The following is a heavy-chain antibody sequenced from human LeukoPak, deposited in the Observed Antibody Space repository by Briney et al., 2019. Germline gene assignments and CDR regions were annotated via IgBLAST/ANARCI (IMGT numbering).Heavy chain of an antibody. J-gene: IGHJ5*02. V-gene: IGHV4-31*03. CDR1: ASSITSGAYY. CDR2: IYYSGST. CDR3: ARSGSGSPLFWFDP. D-gene: IGHD3-10*01. Sequence: SETLSLTCTVSASSITSGAYYCHWLRQHPGKGLQLIGDIYYSGSTYYHPSLKSRLTISVDTSKNQFSLKMSSVTAADTAVYYCARSGSGSPLFWFDPWGQGTLVTVSS.